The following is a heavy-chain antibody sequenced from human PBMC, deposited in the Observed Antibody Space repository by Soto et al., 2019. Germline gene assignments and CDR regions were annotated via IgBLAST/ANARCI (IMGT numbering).Heavy chain of an antibody. CDR3: AKTDKFHSQSSGWANRFDS. CDR1: GFTFSNYA. J-gene: IGHJ4*02. D-gene: IGHD6-19*01. V-gene: IGHV3-23*01. CDR2: ITSAGST. Sequence: DVQLLESGGDFAQPGGSLRLICAASGFTFSNYAMTWVRQSPGKGLEWVSTITSAGSTFYGDTVKGRFTISRDNSNSTLYLHMNSLGAEDTAVYYCAKTDKFHSQSSGWANRFDSWGQGTLVTVSS.